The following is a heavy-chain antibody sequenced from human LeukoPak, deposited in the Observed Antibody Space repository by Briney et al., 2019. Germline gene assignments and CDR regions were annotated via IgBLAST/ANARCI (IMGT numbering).Heavy chain of an antibody. D-gene: IGHD6-19*01. V-gene: IGHV3-23*01. CDR2: ITDSGGNT. J-gene: IGHJ4*02. CDR3: AKGRMSVAGFDS. Sequence: TGGSLRLSCAASGFTFSISHMGGVRQAPGKGLEWVSAITDSGGNTYCADSVKGRFTISRDNSKNTLYLQMNSLRAEDTAIYYCAKGRMSVAGFDSWGQGMLVTVSS. CDR1: GFTFSISH.